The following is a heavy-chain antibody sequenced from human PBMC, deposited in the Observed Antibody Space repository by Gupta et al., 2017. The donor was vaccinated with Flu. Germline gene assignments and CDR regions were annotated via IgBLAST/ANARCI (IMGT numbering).Heavy chain of an antibody. V-gene: IGHV3-23*01. CDR3: ETNLGYDRIKKGD. D-gene: IGHD3-3*01. Sequence: VQLLASGGGLIQPGGSLRLYCAVPGFTFSTSGMSWARQAPGKGLEWVAAVRGSGITHYGDYVKGRFTSARDYSRITLSLQRNSLRAEDSAVEYWETNLGYDRIKKGDWGQGTRVTVSS. J-gene: IGHJ4*02. CDR2: VRGSGIT. CDR1: GFTFSTSG.